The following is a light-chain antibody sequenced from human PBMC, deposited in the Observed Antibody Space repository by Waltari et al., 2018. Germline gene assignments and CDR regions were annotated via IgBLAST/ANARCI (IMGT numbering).Light chain of an antibody. CDR3: QQYGSSPRT. Sequence: EIVLTQSPGTLSLSPGERATLSCRTIQSVTSHYLAWYQQKPGQAPRLLIYGASSRATGIPDRFSGSGSGTDFTLTISRLEPEDFAVYYCQQYGSSPRTFGQGTKVEIK. V-gene: IGKV3-20*01. CDR1: QSVTSHY. CDR2: GAS. J-gene: IGKJ1*01.